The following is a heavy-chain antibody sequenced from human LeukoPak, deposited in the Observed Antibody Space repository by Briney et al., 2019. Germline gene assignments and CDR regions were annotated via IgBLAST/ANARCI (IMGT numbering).Heavy chain of an antibody. CDR2: INPNSGGT. CDR1: GYTFTGYY. CDR3: ALHLAYCGGDCYSGFDY. D-gene: IGHD2-21*02. J-gene: IGHJ4*02. V-gene: IGHV1-2*02. Sequence: GASVKVSCKASGYTFTGYYMHWVRQAPGQGLEWMGWINPNSGGTNYAQKSQGRVTMTRDTSISTAYMELSRLRSDDTAVYYCALHLAYCGGDCYSGFDYWGQGTLVTVSS.